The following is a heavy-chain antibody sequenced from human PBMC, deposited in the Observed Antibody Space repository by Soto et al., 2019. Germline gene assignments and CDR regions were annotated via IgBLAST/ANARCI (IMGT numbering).Heavy chain of an antibody. Sequence: EVQLLESGGGLKQPGESLRLSCAASGFPFDNYAMTWVRQARGQGPEWVATISGSGALTKYRDSVEGRFTITRENSKNTLYLQMNSLKAEDTAIYFCAKLPGYSYNYRLTIDYWGQGTLVTVSS. V-gene: IGHV3-23*02. CDR1: GFPFDNYA. CDR3: AKLPGYSYNYRLTIDY. CDR2: ISGSGALT. D-gene: IGHD5-12*01. J-gene: IGHJ4*02.